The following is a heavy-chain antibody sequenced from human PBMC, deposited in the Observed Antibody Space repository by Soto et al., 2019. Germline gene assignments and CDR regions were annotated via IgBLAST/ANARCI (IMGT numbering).Heavy chain of an antibody. CDR1: GFTLRSYA. D-gene: IGHD1-1*01. Sequence: GGTLRLSCSASGFTLRSYAMSWVRQAPGKGLEWVSVISGSAANTYYADSVKGRFTISRNNPKNTLSLEMSSLRAEDTAVYFLAKKMKLGTKYYYYGVDVWGQGTTVTVSS. CDR3: AKKMKLGTKYYYYGVDV. CDR2: ISGSAANT. V-gene: IGHV3-23*01. J-gene: IGHJ6*02.